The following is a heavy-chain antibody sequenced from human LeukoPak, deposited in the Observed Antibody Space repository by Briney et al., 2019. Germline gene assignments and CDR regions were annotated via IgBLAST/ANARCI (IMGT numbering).Heavy chain of an antibody. CDR2: INSDGSST. J-gene: IGHJ6*03. V-gene: IGHV3-74*01. D-gene: IGHD5-12*01. CDR1: GFTFSSYW. CDR3: ARGFSGYVSALYYYYYMDV. Sequence: GGSLRLSCAASGFTFSSYWMHWVRQAPGKGLVWVSRINSDGSSTSYADSVKGRFTISRDNAKNSLYLQMNSLRAEDTAVYYCARGFSGYVSALYYYYYMDVWGKGTTVTISS.